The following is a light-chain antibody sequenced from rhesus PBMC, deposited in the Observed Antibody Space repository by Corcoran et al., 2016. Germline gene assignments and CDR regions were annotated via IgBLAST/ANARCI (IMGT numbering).Light chain of an antibody. Sequence: DIQMTQSTSSLSASLGDRVTITCRASRDITKELAWYQKKPGESPKLLNNEASSLQSGIPPRVSGSGSGTDFTLPTGSRQSEDFATYYFQQYYSTPFTFGPGTKLDI. J-gene: IGKJ3*01. CDR1: RDITKE. V-gene: IGKV1-21*01. CDR2: EAS. CDR3: QQYYSTPFT.